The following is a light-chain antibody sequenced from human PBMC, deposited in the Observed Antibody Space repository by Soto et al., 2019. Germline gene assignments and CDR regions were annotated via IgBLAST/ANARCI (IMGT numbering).Light chain of an antibody. V-gene: IGKV3-20*01. CDR2: RTF. CDR3: QQFSRPPLT. J-gene: IGKJ4*01. Sequence: EIVLTQSPGTLSLSPGERATLSCRASQSIASSYLAWYQQKPDQPPRLLLYRTFNRATGIPDRFSASGSGTDFTLTISRLEPEDFAVYFCQQFSRPPLTFGGGTKVEI. CDR1: QSIASSY.